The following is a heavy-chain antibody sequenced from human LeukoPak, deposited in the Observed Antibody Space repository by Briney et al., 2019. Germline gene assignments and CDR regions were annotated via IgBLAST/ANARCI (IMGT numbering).Heavy chain of an antibody. J-gene: IGHJ3*02. CDR1: GFTFSRFT. D-gene: IGHD3-10*01. Sequence: GGSLRLSCVASGFTFSRFTMSWVRQAPGKGLEWVSPIGGGGGGTYYADSVKGRFTISRDNSKNTMYLQMNSLRAEDTAIYYCAKDMISLNGEYDAFDIWGQGTMVTVSS. CDR2: IGGGGGGT. CDR3: AKDMISLNGEYDAFDI. V-gene: IGHV3-23*01.